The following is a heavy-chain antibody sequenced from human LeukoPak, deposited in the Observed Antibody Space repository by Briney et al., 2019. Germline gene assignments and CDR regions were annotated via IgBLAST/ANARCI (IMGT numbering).Heavy chain of an antibody. J-gene: IGHJ6*03. V-gene: IGHV4-61*02. CDR3: ARVKYCSSTSCWDYYYYMDV. Sequence: SETLSLTCTVSGGSISSGSYYWSWIRQPAGKGLEWIGRIYTSGSTNYNPSLKSRVTISVDTSKNQFSLKLSSVTAADTAVYYCARVKYCSSTSCWDYYYYMDVWGKGTTVTVSS. CDR2: IYTSGST. D-gene: IGHD2-2*01. CDR1: GGSISSGSYY.